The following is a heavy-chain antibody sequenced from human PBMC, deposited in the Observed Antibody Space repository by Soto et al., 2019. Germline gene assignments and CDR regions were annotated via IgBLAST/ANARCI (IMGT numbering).Heavy chain of an antibody. V-gene: IGHV4-59*01. CDR1: GGSISSYY. CDR2: IYYSGST. Sequence: PSETLSLTCTFSGGSISSYYWSLIRQPPGKGLEWIGYIYYSGSTNYNPSLKSRVTISVDTSKNQFSLKLSSVTAADTAVYYCARDLGYCSGGSCYPTYYYYMDVWGKGTTVTVSS. D-gene: IGHD2-15*01. CDR3: ARDLGYCSGGSCYPTYYYYMDV. J-gene: IGHJ6*03.